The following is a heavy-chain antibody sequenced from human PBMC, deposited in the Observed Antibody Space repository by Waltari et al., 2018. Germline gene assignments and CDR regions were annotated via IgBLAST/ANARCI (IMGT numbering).Heavy chain of an antibody. Sequence: LQLQESGPGLVKASETLSLNCTVSDDSTRYSSYSWGWIRQPPGKGLEWIGSVYISGTTYYTPSLKVRVTMYLETSKNQFSLKLKSVTAADTAVYYCARGGYYYDTLGDSWGQGTLVTVSS. V-gene: IGHV4-39*07. J-gene: IGHJ5*01. CDR2: VYISGTT. D-gene: IGHD3-22*01. CDR3: ARGGYYYDTLGDS. CDR1: DDSTRYSSYS.